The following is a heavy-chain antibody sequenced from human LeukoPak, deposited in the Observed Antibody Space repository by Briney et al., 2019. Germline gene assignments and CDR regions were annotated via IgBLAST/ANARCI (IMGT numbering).Heavy chain of an antibody. Sequence: PSETLSLTCTVSGGSVSSYYWSWIRQPPGKGLEWIGYISYSGSTNYNPSLKSRVTISIDTSKNQSSLKLSSVTAADTAVYFCAREYSSSSPPLYWGQGTLVTVSS. J-gene: IGHJ4*02. CDR3: AREYSSSSPPLY. D-gene: IGHD6-13*01. V-gene: IGHV4-59*02. CDR2: ISYSGST. CDR1: GGSVSSYY.